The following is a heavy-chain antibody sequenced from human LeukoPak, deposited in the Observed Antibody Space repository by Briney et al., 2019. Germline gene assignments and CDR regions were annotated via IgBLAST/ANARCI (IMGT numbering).Heavy chain of an antibody. Sequence: GGSLRLSCAASGSTFEDYAMNWVRQAPGKGLEWVSGLSWNSGSIGYADSVKGRFTISRDNAKNSLYLQMNSLRAEDTALYYCAKSRIAEGPESFDYWGQGTLVTVSS. D-gene: IGHD3-16*02. CDR3: AKSRIAEGPESFDY. CDR1: GSTFEDYA. CDR2: LSWNSGSI. V-gene: IGHV3-9*01. J-gene: IGHJ4*02.